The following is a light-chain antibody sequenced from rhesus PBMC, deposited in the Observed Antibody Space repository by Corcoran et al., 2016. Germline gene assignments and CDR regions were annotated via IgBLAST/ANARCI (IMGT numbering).Light chain of an antibody. CDR3: PHYYSTPRT. Sequence: DIQMTQSPSSLSASVGDRVTITCRASQGITNDLAWYQQKPGETPKLLIYEASSLQSGLPSRFSGSGSWTDFTFTISSLQSEDFATYYCPHYYSTPRTFGRGTKVEIK. V-gene: IGKV1S17*01. J-gene: IGKJ1*01. CDR2: EAS. CDR1: QGITND.